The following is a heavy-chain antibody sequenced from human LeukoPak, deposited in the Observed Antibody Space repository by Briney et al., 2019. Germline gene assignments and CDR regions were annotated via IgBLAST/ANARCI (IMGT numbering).Heavy chain of an antibody. CDR1: GFTFSNSW. J-gene: IGHJ4*02. CDR3: ARDFFEGTSPWAFDY. D-gene: IGHD3-3*01. CDR2: IKEDGSEK. Sequence: GGSLRLSCAASGFTFSNSWMNWVRQTPGRGLEWVANIKEDGSEKYYVDSVKGRFTISRDNARNSLFLQMNSLRAEDTALYYCARDFFEGTSPWAFDYWGQGTLVTVSS. V-gene: IGHV3-7*01.